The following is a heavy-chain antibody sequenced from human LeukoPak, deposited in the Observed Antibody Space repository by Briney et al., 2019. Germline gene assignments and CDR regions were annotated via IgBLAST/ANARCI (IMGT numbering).Heavy chain of an antibody. CDR2: INLSAGTT. D-gene: IGHD1-26*01. J-gene: IGHJ4*02. CDR3: AREMGVGSTMGYFYY. CDR1: GYTLTGYY. Sequence: GASVKVSCKASGYTLTGYYMHCVRQAPGQGLEWMGVINLSAGTTNYAQKFQGRVTMTRDMSTSTVYMELSSLTSEDTAVYYCAREMGVGSTMGYFYYWGQGTLVTVSS. V-gene: IGHV1-46*01.